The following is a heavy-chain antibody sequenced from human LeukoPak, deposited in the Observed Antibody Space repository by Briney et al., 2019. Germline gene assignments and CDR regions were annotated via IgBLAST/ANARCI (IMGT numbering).Heavy chain of an antibody. J-gene: IGHJ5*02. D-gene: IGHD6-13*01. Sequence: ASVKVSCKASGYTFTSYAMNWVRQAPGQGLEWMGWINPNSGGTNYAQKFQGRVTMTRDTSISTAYMELSRLRSDDTAVYYCARASLIAAAGYGWFDPWGQGTLVTVSS. V-gene: IGHV1-2*02. CDR2: INPNSGGT. CDR3: ARASLIAAAGYGWFDP. CDR1: GYTFTSYA.